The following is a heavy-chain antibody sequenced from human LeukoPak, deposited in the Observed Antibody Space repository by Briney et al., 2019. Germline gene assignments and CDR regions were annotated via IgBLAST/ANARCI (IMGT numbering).Heavy chain of an antibody. V-gene: IGHV1-2*02. CDR2: INPNSGGT. D-gene: IGHD2-2*01. CDR3: AREISGVVPAADYYYYYGMDV. CDR1: GYTFTGYY. Sequence: ASVKVSCKASGYTFTGYYMHWVRQAPGQGLEWMGWINPNSGGTNYAQKFQGRVTMTRDTSIGTAYMELSRLRSDDTAVYYCAREISGVVPAADYYYYYGMDVWGQGTTVTVSS. J-gene: IGHJ6*02.